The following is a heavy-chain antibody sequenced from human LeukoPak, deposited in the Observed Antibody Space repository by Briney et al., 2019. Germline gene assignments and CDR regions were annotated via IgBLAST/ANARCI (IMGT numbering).Heavy chain of an antibody. J-gene: IGHJ3*02. CDR3: ASKGSSWSYAFDI. V-gene: IGHV3-21*01. D-gene: IGHD6-13*01. Sequence: PGGSLRLSCAASGFTFSSYSMNWVRQAPGKGLEWVSSISSSSSYIYYADSVKGRFTISRDNAKKSLYLQMNSLRAEDTAVYYCASKGSSWSYAFDIWGQGTMVTVSS. CDR1: GFTFSSYS. CDR2: ISSSSSYI.